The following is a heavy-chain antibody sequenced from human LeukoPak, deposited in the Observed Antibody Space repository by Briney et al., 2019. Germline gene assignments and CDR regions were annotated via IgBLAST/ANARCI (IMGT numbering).Heavy chain of an antibody. V-gene: IGHV3-64D*06. J-gene: IGHJ4*02. CDR1: GFIFSSYP. CDR2: ITSNGDST. Sequence: PGGSLRLSCSASGFIFSSYPMHWVRQPPGKGLEYVSGITSNGDSTNYADSVKGRFTISRDNSKNTLSLHMSSLRAEDTAVYYCVKDQGEYSSSRYYFDNWGQGTLVTVSS. CDR3: VKDQGEYSSSRYYFDN. D-gene: IGHD6-13*01.